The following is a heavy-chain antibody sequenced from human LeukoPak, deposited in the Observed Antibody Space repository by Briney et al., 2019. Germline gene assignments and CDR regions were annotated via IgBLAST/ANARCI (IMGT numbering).Heavy chain of an antibody. CDR1: GGSISSYY. V-gene: IGHV4-59*01. J-gene: IGHJ5*02. Sequence: SETLSLTCTVSGGSISSYYWSWIRQPPGKGLEWIGYIYYSGSTNFNPSLKSRVTISVDTSKNQFSLKLSSVTAADTALYYCARGFTLFDPWGHGTLVTVSS. D-gene: IGHD2/OR15-2a*01. CDR3: ARGFTLFDP. CDR2: IYYSGST.